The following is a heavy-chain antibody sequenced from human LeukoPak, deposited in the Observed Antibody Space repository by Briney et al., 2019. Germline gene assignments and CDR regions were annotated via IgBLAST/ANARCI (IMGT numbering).Heavy chain of an antibody. Sequence: PSETLSLTCTVSGGSISSYYWSWIRQPPGKGLEWIGYIYYSGSTNYNPSLKSRVTISVDTSKNQFSLKLSSVTAADTAVYYCARDGWFGESVGYFDYWGQGTLVTVSS. V-gene: IGHV4-59*12. J-gene: IGHJ4*02. D-gene: IGHD3-10*01. CDR1: GGSISSYY. CDR3: ARDGWFGESVGYFDY. CDR2: IYYSGST.